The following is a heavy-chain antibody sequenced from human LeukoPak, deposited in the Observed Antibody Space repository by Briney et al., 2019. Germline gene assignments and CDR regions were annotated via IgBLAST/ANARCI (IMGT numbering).Heavy chain of an antibody. CDR2: ISTDGSST. CDR1: GFTFSSYW. J-gene: IGHJ4*02. V-gene: IGHV3-74*01. D-gene: IGHD1-20*01. CDR3: ARDGISSITRFDS. Sequence: GGSLRLSCAASGFTFSSYWMHWVRQAPGKGLVWVSRISTDGSSTSYADSVKGRCTISRDNAKNTLYLQMNSLRAEDTAVYYCARDGISSITRFDSWGQGTLVTVSS.